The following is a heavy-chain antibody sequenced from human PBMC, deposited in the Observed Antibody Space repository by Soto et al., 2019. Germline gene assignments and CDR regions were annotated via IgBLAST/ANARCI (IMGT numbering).Heavy chain of an antibody. J-gene: IGHJ4*02. CDR2: IYWDDDK. Sequence: SGATLVNPTQTLTLTCTFSGFSLSTSGVGVGWIRQPPGKALEWLALIYWDDDKRYSPSLKSRLTITEDTSKNQVVLTMTNMDTVDTATYYCARRQRTVFFEYWGQGTLVSVSS. CDR1: GFSLSTSGVG. V-gene: IGHV2-5*02. D-gene: IGHD4-17*01. CDR3: ARRQRTVFFEY.